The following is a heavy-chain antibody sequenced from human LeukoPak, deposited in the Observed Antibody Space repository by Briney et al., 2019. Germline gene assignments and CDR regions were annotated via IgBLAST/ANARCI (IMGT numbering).Heavy chain of an antibody. CDR3: AKGPGKIAVAGIDY. CDR1: GFTFSSYA. Sequence: GGSLRLSCAASGFTFSSYAMSWVRQAPGKGLEWVSAISGSGGSTYYADSVKGRFTTSRDNSKNTLYLQMNSLRAEDTAVYYCAKGPGKIAVAGIDYWGQGTLVTVSS. D-gene: IGHD6-19*01. V-gene: IGHV3-23*01. CDR2: ISGSGGST. J-gene: IGHJ4*02.